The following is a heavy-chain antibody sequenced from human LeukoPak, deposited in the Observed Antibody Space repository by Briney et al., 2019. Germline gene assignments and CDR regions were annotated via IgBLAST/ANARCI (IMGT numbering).Heavy chain of an antibody. CDR3: AATTYDSSGYYN. CDR2: INPNSGGT. CDR1: GYTFTGYY. D-gene: IGHD3-22*01. V-gene: IGHV1-2*02. J-gene: IGHJ4*02. Sequence: ASVKVSCKASGYTFTGYYMHWVRQAPGQGLEWMGWINPNSGGTNYAQKFQGRVTMTRDTSISTAYMELSRLRSDDTAVYYCAATTYDSSGYYNWGQGTLVTVSS.